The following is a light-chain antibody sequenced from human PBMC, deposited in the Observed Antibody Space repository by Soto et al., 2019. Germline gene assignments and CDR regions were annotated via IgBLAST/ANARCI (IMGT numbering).Light chain of an antibody. Sequence: IVLTQSPLSLPVTPGEPASISCSSSQSLLQSNGYNHLDWYLQKPGQSPQLLIYFGSYRASGGADRISGSESGTDCTMKIRRVEAEDVGVYYCMKSQQSPPTFGQGTKVEI. CDR3: MKSQQSPPT. V-gene: IGKV2-28*01. CDR1: QSLLQSNGYNH. J-gene: IGKJ1*01. CDR2: FGS.